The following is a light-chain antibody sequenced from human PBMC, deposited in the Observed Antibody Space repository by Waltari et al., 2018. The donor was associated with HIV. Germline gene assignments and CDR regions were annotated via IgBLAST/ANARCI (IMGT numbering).Light chain of an antibody. Sequence: DIVMTQSPDSLAVSLGERATINCKSSQSVLYSSNNKNYLALYQHKPGQPPKLLIYWASTREFGVPDRFSGSGSGTDFTLTISSLQAEDVAVYYCQQYYNTPYTFGQGTKLEIK. CDR2: WAS. V-gene: IGKV4-1*01. CDR1: QSVLYSSNNKNY. CDR3: QQYYNTPYT. J-gene: IGKJ2*01.